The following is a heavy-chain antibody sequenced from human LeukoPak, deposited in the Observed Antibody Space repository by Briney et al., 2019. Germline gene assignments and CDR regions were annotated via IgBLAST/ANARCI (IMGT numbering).Heavy chain of an antibody. D-gene: IGHD3-22*01. CDR2: ISWDGNTK. CDR1: GFSFDDFA. J-gene: IGHJ5*01. Sequence: GGSLRLSCAASGFSFDDFAMHWVRQVPGKGLEWVSIISWDGNTKYYADSVKGRFTISRENNRNFVYLQMNSLRTEDTAFYYCAKNFRSYYHSSGDPGNWFDSWGQGTLFTVSS. CDR3: AKNFRSYYHSSGDPGNWFDS. V-gene: IGHV3-43D*04.